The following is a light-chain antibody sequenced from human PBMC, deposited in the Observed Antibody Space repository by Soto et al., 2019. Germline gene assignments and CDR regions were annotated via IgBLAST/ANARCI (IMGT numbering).Light chain of an antibody. J-gene: IGLJ1*01. CDR1: SSDVGGYNY. Sequence: ALAQPPSASGSPGQSVAISCTGTSSDVGGYNYVSWYQQHPGKAPKLMIYEVNKRPSGVPDRFSGSKSGNTASLIVSGLQAEDEADYYCSSYAGSSNVFGTGTKVTVL. CDR3: SSYAGSSNV. V-gene: IGLV2-8*01. CDR2: EVN.